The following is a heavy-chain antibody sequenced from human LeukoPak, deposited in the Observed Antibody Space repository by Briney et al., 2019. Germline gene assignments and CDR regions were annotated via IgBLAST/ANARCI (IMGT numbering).Heavy chain of an antibody. V-gene: IGHV3-53*01. CDR2: IYSGGST. Sequence: PGGSLRLSCAASGFTVSNNYMSWVRQAPGKGLEWVSVIYSGGSTYYADSVKGRFTISRDNSKNTLYLQMNSLRAEDTAVYYCARQYCGGDCYYDYWGQGTLVTVSS. CDR1: GFTVSNNY. CDR3: ARQYCGGDCYYDY. J-gene: IGHJ4*02. D-gene: IGHD2-21*02.